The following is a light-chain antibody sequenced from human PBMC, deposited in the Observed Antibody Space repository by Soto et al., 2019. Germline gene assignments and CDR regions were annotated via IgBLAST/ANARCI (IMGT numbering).Light chain of an antibody. V-gene: IGLV2-8*01. CDR3: SSYAGTPFG. J-gene: IGLJ1*01. CDR2: EVN. Sequence: QSVLTQPPSASGSPGQSVTISCTGTSSDVGRYNYVSWYQQHPGKAPKLMISEVNKRASGVPDRFSGSKSGNTASLTVSGLQAEDEADYYCSSYAGTPFGFGTGTKVTVL. CDR1: SSDVGRYNY.